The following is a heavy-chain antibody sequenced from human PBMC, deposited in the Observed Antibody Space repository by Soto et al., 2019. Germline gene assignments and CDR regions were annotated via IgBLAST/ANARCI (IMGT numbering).Heavy chain of an antibody. D-gene: IGHD3-10*01. V-gene: IGHV4-31*03. CDR2: IYYSGST. CDR1: GGSISSGGYY. J-gene: IGHJ6*02. CDR3: ARDNGPVRGGHYYYYGMDV. Sequence: PSETLSLTCTVSGGSISSGGYYWSWIRQHPGKGLEWIGYIYYSGSTYYNPSLKSRVTISVDTSKNQFSLKLSSVTAADTAVYYCARDNGPVRGGHYYYYGMDVWGQGTTVTVSS.